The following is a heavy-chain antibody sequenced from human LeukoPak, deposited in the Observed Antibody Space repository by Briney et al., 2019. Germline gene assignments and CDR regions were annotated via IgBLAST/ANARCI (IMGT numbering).Heavy chain of an antibody. CDR1: GFTVSSSY. J-gene: IGHJ4*02. Sequence: GGSLRLSCAASGFTVSSSYMIWVRQAPGKGLEWVSVIYSGGSTFYRDSVKGRFTISRDNSKNTLYLQMNSLTAEDTAIYYCARGVRGGGDYFDYWGQGALVTVSS. CDR2: IYSGGST. D-gene: IGHD3-10*01. V-gene: IGHV3-53*01. CDR3: ARGVRGGGDYFDY.